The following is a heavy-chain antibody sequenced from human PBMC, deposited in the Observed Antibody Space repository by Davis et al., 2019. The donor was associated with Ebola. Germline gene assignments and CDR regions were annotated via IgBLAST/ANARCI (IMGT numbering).Heavy chain of an antibody. CDR3: ARYPQGLIITIGAFDI. Sequence: PSETLSLTCSVSGGSNSSHYWSWIRQPPGKGLEWIGSIYYSGSPNYNPSLKSRVTMAVDTSKNQFSLKLRSVTAADTAVYYCARYPQGLIITIGAFDIWGQGTLVTVSS. CDR1: GGSNSSHY. D-gene: IGHD3-10*01. V-gene: IGHV4-59*11. CDR2: IYYSGSP. J-gene: IGHJ3*02.